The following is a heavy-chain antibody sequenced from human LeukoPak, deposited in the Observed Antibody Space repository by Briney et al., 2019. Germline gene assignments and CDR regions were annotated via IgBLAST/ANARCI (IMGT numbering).Heavy chain of an antibody. CDR1: GGSISSYY. CDR2: IYYSGGT. J-gene: IGHJ4*02. Sequence: SETLSLTCTVSGGSISSYYWSWIRQPPGKGLEWIGYIYYSGGTNYNPSLKSRVTISVDTSKNQFSLKLSSVTAADTAVYYCARDGRRGPQDYFDYWGQGTLVTVSS. V-gene: IGHV4-59*13. CDR3: ARDGRRGPQDYFDY. D-gene: IGHD3-10*01.